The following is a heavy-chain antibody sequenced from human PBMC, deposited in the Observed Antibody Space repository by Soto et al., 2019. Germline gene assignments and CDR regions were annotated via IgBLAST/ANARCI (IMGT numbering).Heavy chain of an antibody. CDR2: ISGSGGGT. J-gene: IGHJ3*02. CDR3: AKVGTYDFWSGYDSAFDI. CDR1: GFTFSNYA. Sequence: EVLLLESGGGLVQPGGSLRLSCAASGFTFSNYAMSWVRQAPGKGLEWVSGISGSGGGTEYADSVKGRFTISRDNSKNPLYMQMNGLRAEDTAVYYCAKVGTYDFWSGYDSAFDIWGQGTMVTVSS. D-gene: IGHD3-3*01. V-gene: IGHV3-23*01.